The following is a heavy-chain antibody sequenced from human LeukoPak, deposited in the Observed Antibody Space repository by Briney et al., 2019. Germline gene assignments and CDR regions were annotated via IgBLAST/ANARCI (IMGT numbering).Heavy chain of an antibody. D-gene: IGHD6-19*01. J-gene: IGHJ4*02. CDR2: IKRDGSEK. V-gene: IGHV3-7*01. CDR3: ASLETEEWLDKSYGY. Sequence: GGSLRLSCAASGFTISSYWMSWVRQAPGKGLEWVANIKRDGSEKYYVDSVKGRFTISRDNAKNSLYLQMNGLRAEDTAVYYCASLETEEWLDKSYGYWGQGTLVTVSS. CDR1: GFTISSYW.